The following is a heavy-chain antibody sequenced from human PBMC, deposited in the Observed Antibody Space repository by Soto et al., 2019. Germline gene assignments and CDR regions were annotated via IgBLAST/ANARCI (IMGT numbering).Heavy chain of an antibody. J-gene: IGHJ3*02. CDR2: FDPEDGET. V-gene: IGHV1-24*01. Sequence: ASVKVSCKVSGYTLTELSMHWVRQAPGKGLEWMGGFDPEDGETIYAQKFQGRVTMTEDTSTDTAYMELSSLRSEDTAVYYCATRSREIQLWSPTWHAFDIWGQGTMVTVSS. CDR3: ATRSREIQLWSPTWHAFDI. CDR1: GYTLTELS. D-gene: IGHD5-18*01.